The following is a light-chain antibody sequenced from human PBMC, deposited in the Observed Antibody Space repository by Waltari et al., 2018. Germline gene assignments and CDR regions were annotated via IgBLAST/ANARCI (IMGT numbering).Light chain of an antibody. CDR1: QSVSSN. CDR2: GAS. Sequence: IVMTQSPATLSVSPGERATLSCRASQSVSSNLAWYQQKPGQAPRLLIYGASTRATGIPARFSGSGSGTEFTLTISGLQSEDFAVYYCQQYNNWYSFGQGTKLEIK. V-gene: IGKV3-15*01. CDR3: QQYNNWYS. J-gene: IGKJ2*03.